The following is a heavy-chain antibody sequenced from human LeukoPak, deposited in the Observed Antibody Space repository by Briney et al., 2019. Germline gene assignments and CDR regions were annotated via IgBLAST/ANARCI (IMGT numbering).Heavy chain of an antibody. V-gene: IGHV3-23*01. CDR3: AGYSYDSSGLKY. J-gene: IGHJ4*02. CDR1: GFTFSSYA. CDR2: ISGSGDST. Sequence: GGSLRLSCAASGFTFSSYAMSWVRQAPGKGLGWSSRISGSGDSTYYADSVKGRFTISRDNSKNTLSLQMSSLRAEDTAVYYCAGYSYDSSGLKYWSQGALVTVSS. D-gene: IGHD3-22*01.